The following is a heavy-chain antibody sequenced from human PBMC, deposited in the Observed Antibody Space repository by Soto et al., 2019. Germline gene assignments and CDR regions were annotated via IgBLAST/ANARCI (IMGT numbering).Heavy chain of an antibody. V-gene: IGHV1-18*04. CDR1: GYTFRSYG. CDR2: ISAYNGDT. CDR3: ARDLSRYYDNSALIWFY. D-gene: IGHD3-22*01. J-gene: IGHJ4*02. Sequence: ASVKVSCKASGYTFRSYGISWVRQAPGQGLEWVGWISAYNGDTHYAPKFQDRITLTTETSTDTAYMELRSLRLDDTAVYYCARDLSRYYDNSALIWFYWGQGSLVTVSS.